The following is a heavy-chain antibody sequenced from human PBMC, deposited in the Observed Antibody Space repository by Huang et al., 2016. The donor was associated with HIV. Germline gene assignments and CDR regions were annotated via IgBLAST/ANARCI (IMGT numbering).Heavy chain of an antibody. CDR2: IYYNGYT. CDR1: GGSISSHY. V-gene: IGHV4-59*11. J-gene: IGHJ4*02. Sequence: QVQLHESGPGLVKPSETLSLNCTVSGGSISSHYCSWNRQPPGKGMGWIGSIYYNGYTTYNPSLKSRVTISIDPSKNQFSLKLTSVTTAYTAVYYCARDETYGDLDYWGQGTLVTVSS. D-gene: IGHD4-17*01. CDR3: ARDETYGDLDY.